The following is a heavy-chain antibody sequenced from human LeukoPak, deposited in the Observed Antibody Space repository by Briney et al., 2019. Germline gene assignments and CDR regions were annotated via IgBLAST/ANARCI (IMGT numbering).Heavy chain of an antibody. J-gene: IGHJ6*02. D-gene: IGHD7-27*01. V-gene: IGHV4-34*01. CDR1: GGSFSGYY. CDR2: INHSGST. Sequence: PSETLSLTCAVYGGSFSGYYWSWIRQPPGKGLEWIGEINHSGSTNYNPSPKSRVTISVDTSKNQFSLKLSSVTAADTAVYYCWVCPTWGRHYYYGMDVWGQGTTVTVSS. CDR3: WVCPTWGRHYYYGMDV.